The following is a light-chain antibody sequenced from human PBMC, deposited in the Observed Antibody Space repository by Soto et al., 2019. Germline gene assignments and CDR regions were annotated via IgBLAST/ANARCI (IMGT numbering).Light chain of an antibody. Sequence: EIVMTQSPATLSVAPGERATLYCRARQSVSSNLAWYQQKPGQAPRLLIYGASTRATGVPARFSGSGSGTEFTLTISSLQSEDFAVYYCQQYNAWWTFGQGTKVDIK. CDR3: QQYNAWWT. CDR1: QSVSSN. CDR2: GAS. V-gene: IGKV3-15*01. J-gene: IGKJ1*01.